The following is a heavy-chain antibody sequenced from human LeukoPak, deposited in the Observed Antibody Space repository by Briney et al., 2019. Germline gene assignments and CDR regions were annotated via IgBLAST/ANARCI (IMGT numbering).Heavy chain of an antibody. CDR3: AREPAASDY. V-gene: IGHV3-33*01. CDR1: GFPFSSYG. CDR2: IWSVGGAE. D-gene: IGHD2-2*01. Sequence: GGSLRLSCVASGFPFSSYGMHWVRQAPGKGLEWVAVIWSVGGAEYYADSVKGRFTISRDNSKNMLFLQMNSLRAEDTAVYYCAREPAASDYWGQGTLVTVSS. J-gene: IGHJ4*02.